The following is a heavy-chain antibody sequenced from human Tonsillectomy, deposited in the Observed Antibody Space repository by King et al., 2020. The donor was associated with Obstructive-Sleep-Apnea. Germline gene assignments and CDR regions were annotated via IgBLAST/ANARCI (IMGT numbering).Heavy chain of an antibody. J-gene: IGHJ4*02. CDR3: AKKGSTYYYDSSGGIDY. CDR1: GFTFSSYG. Sequence: VQLVESGGGVVQPGRSLRLSCAASGFTFSSYGMHWVRQAPGKGLEGGAVIWYDGSNKYYADSVKGRFTISRDNSKNTLYLQMNSRSAEDTAVYYCAKKGSTYYYDSSGGIDYWGQGTLVTVSS. D-gene: IGHD3-22*01. CDR2: IWYDGSNK. V-gene: IGHV3-33*06.